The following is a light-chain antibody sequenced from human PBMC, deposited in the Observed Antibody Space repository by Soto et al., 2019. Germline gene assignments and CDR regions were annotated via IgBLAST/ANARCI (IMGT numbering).Light chain of an antibody. CDR3: SSYSTSTYVV. CDR2: EVT. V-gene: IGLV2-14*01. J-gene: IGLJ2*01. CDR1: SSDVGGYNS. Sequence: QSALTQPASVSGSPGQSITISCTGTSSDVGGYNSVSWYQQHPGKVPKLMIYEVTNRPSGVSNRFSGTRSGNTASLTISGLQAEDEADYYCSSYSTSTYVVFGGGTKLTVL.